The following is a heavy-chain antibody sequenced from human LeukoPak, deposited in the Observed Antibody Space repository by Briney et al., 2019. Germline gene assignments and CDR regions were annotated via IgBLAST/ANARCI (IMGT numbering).Heavy chain of an antibody. Sequence: GGSLRLSCAASGFTFSSYAMSWVRQAPGKGLEWGSAISGSGGSTYYADSVKGRVTISRDNSKNTLYLQMNSLKAEETAVYYCAKGGKWFPFAYWGQATLVAVSS. J-gene: IGHJ4*02. CDR2: ISGSGGST. D-gene: IGHD3-22*01. CDR3: AKGGKWFPFAY. V-gene: IGHV3-23*01. CDR1: GFTFSSYA.